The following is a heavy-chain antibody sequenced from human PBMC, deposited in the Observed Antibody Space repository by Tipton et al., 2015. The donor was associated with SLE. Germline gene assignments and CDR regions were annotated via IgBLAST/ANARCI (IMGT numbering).Heavy chain of an antibody. CDR2: IRYDGSNK. D-gene: IGHD6-13*01. Sequence: QLVQSGPEVKKPGSSVKVSCKASGGTFSSYAMHWVRQAPGKGLEWVAFIRYDGSNKYYADSVKGRFTISRDNSKNTLYLQMNSLRAEDTAVYYCAKELFSSSSYYWYGMDVWGQGTTVTVSS. V-gene: IGHV3-30*02. J-gene: IGHJ6*02. CDR1: GGTFSSYA. CDR3: AKELFSSSSYYWYGMDV.